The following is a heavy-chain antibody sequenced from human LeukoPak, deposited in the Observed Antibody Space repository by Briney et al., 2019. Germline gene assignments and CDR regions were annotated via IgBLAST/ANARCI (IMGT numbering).Heavy chain of an antibody. CDR1: GYTFTGYY. J-gene: IGHJ4*02. CDR2: INPNSGGT. Sequence: ASVKVSCKASGYTFTGYYMHWVRQAPGQGLEWMGWINPNSGGTDYAQKFQGRVTMTRDTSISTAYMELSRLRSDDTAVYYCARVVGAYYYGSGSYYYFDYWGQGTLVTVSS. V-gene: IGHV1-2*02. D-gene: IGHD3-10*01. CDR3: ARVVGAYYYGSGSYYYFDY.